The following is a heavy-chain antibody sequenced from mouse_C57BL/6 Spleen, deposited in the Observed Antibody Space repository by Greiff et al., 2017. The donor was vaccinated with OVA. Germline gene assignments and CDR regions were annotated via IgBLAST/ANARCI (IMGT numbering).Heavy chain of an antibody. Sequence: VQLKESGPGLVKPSQSLSLTCSVTGYSITSGYYWNWIRQFPGNKLEWMGYISYDGSNNYNPSLKNRISITRDTSKNQFFLKLNSVTTEDTATYYCARGASPYAMDYWGQGTSVTVSS. CDR1: GYSITSGYY. V-gene: IGHV3-6*01. CDR2: ISYDGSN. J-gene: IGHJ4*01. CDR3: ARGASPYAMDY.